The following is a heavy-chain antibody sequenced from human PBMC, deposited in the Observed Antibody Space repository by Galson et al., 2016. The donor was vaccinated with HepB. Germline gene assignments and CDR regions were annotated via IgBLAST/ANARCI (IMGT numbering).Heavy chain of an antibody. CDR1: GYTFTSYG. D-gene: IGHD1-7*01. V-gene: IGHV1-18*04. CDR3: ARLELQLRSQFDY. J-gene: IGHJ4*02. Sequence: SVKVSCKASGYTFTSYGFSWVRQAPGQGLEWMGWIAPFNNNTNYAQKFRGRVTMTTDTSTTTAYMELRSLRFDDTAMYYCARLELQLRSQFDYWGQGTLVTVSS. CDR2: IAPFNNNT.